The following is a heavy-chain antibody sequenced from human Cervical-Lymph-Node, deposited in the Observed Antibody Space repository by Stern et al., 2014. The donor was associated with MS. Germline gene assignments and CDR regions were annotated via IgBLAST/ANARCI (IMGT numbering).Heavy chain of an antibody. CDR3: ATLYDSSGNYGMEV. Sequence: QVQLVQSGAQVKKPGVSVKVSCKGSGYTFIRYYIQWVRQAPGQGLEWMGIVNANGGSARYAQKFQGRVTMASDTSTSTVSMELSSLRSEDTAVYYCATLYDSSGNYGMEVWGQGTTVIVSS. CDR2: VNANGGSA. D-gene: IGHD5/OR15-5a*01. CDR1: GYTFIRYY. V-gene: IGHV1-46*01. J-gene: IGHJ6*02.